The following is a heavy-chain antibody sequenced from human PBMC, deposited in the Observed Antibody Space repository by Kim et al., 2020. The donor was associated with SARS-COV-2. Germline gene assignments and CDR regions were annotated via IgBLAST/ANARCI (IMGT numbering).Heavy chain of an antibody. CDR3: ARIGYSSGWYDLAWYNWFDP. J-gene: IGHJ5*02. CDR1: GGSISSSSYY. D-gene: IGHD6-19*01. CDR2: IYYSGST. Sequence: SETLSLTCTVSGGSISSSSYYWGWIRQPPGKGLEWIGSIYYSGSTYYNPSLKSRVTISVDTSKNQFSLKLSSVTAADTAVYYCARIGYSSGWYDLAWYNWFDPWGQGTLITVSS. V-gene: IGHV4-39*01.